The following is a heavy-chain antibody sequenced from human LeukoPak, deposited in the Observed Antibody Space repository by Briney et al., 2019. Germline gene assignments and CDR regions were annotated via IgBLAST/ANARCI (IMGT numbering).Heavy chain of an antibody. J-gene: IGHJ5*01. CDR1: GFTFSSYG. Sequence: GGSLRLSCAASGFTFSSYGMSWVRQAPGKGLEWVSAISGSGGSTYYADSVKGRFTISRDNSKNTLYLQMNSLRPEDTAVYYCARDQQNGYSSGWSFDSWGQGTLVTVSS. V-gene: IGHV3-23*01. CDR2: ISGSGGST. CDR3: ARDQQNGYSSGWSFDS. D-gene: IGHD6-19*01.